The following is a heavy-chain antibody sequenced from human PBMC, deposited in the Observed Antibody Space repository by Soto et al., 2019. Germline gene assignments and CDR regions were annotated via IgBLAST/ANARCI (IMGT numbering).Heavy chain of an antibody. V-gene: IGHV3-23*01. J-gene: IGHJ4*02. D-gene: IGHD5-18*01. CDR3: ARLPYSYVSLYFIDF. Sequence: GSLRLSCAASGFTFSNYAVSWVRQSPGRGLEWVASISDRGSSTKYADSVNGRFTISRDNSRNTLFLQMDTLRAEDTAVYYCARLPYSYVSLYFIDFWGQGTLVTVSS. CDR2: ISDRGSST. CDR1: GFTFSNYA.